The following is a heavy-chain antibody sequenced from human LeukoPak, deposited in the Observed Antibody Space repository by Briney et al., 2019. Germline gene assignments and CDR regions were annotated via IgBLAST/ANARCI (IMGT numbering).Heavy chain of an antibody. CDR1: GFTFSDHH. V-gene: IGHV3-11*04. CDR3: ARDHVVPGLVFDH. D-gene: IGHD3-10*01. J-gene: IGHJ4*02. Sequence: PGGSLRLSCASSGFTFSDHHMSWIRQAPRKGLEWVSKIGLGGSTIQYAESVKGRFTISRDDAKKSLYLQMSGLRAEDTAVYYCARDHVVPGLVFDHWGQGTRVSVSS. CDR2: IGLGGSTI.